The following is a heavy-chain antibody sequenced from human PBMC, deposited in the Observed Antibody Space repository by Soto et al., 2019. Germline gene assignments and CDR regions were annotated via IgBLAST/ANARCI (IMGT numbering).Heavy chain of an antibody. Sequence: QVQLVESGGGAVQPGRSLRLSCAASGFTLSTYGMHWVRQAPGKGLEWVAVIWYDGSKKYYADSVKGRFTISRDNSKNTMSLQMNSLRAEDTAVYYCATVPSTAMINQSDHWGQGTLVTVSS. J-gene: IGHJ4*02. CDR3: ATVPSTAMINQSDH. CDR1: GFTLSTYG. D-gene: IGHD5-18*01. V-gene: IGHV3-33*03. CDR2: IWYDGSKK.